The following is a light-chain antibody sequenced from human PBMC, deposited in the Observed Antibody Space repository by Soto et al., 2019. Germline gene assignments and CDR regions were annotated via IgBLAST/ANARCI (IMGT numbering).Light chain of an antibody. J-gene: IGLJ3*02. CDR3: QSYDRINHWV. V-gene: IGLV6-57*03. CDR2: EDN. Sequence: NFMLTQPHSVSESPGKTVTISCTRSSGSIASNFVQWYQQRPGSAPTTVIYEDNQRPSGVPDRFSGSIDSSSNSASLTISGLKTEDEADYYCQSYDRINHWVFGGGTKLTVL. CDR1: SGSIASNF.